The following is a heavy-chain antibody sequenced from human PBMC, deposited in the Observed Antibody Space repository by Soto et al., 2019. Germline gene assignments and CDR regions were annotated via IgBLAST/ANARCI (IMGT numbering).Heavy chain of an antibody. J-gene: IGHJ6*02. V-gene: IGHV3-30*03. CDR2: ISDDGNSK. CDR1: GFTFSIYG. Sequence: GGSLRLSCAASGFTFSIYGMHWVRQAPGKGLEWVAVISDDGNSKYYVDSVKGRFTISRDNSKNTVYLQMNSLRAEDTAVYYCARLDHSGSYYGLGMDVWGQGTTVTVSS. CDR3: ARLDHSGSYYGLGMDV. D-gene: IGHD1-26*01.